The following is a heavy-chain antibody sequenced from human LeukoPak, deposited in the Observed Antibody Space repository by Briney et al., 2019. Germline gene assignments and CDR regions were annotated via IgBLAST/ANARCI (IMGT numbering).Heavy chain of an antibody. D-gene: IGHD2-2*01. CDR3: ARDFEVPAG. CDR1: GFTFSSYW. CDR2: LSGGGDYT. Sequence: GGSLRLSCAVSGFTFSSYWMYWVRQAPGKGLVWVSRLSGGGDYTYSADSVKGRFTISRDNAKNSLYLQMNSLRAEDTAVYYCARDFEVPAGWGQGTLVTVSS. J-gene: IGHJ4*02. V-gene: IGHV3-21*01.